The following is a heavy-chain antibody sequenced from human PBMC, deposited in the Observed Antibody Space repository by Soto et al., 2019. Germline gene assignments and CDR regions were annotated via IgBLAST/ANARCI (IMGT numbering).Heavy chain of an antibody. CDR1: GYGFAGYW. CDR2: IDPSDSQT. D-gene: IGHD2-8*01. J-gene: IGHJ4*02. Sequence: GESLKISCKGSGYGFAGYWITWVRQKPGKGLEGMGRIDPSDSQTYYSPSFRGHVTISATKSITTVFLQWSSLRASDTAMYYCARQIYDSAPGTNLPYYFDSWGQGTPVTLSS. V-gene: IGHV5-10-1*01. CDR3: ARQIYDSAPGTNLPYYFDS.